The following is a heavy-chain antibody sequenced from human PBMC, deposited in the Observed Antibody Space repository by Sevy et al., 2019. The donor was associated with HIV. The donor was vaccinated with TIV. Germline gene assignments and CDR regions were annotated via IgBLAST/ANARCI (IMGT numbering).Heavy chain of an antibody. CDR2: VFSSGNT. D-gene: IGHD3-9*01. CDR3: AGSGALGFFDLGFDY. V-gene: IGHV4-59*11. CDR1: GGSISGHH. Sequence: SETLSLICSVSGGSISGHHWSWIRRPPGKGLQWVGCVFSSGNTKYNPSLKSRVTISADTSNSHFSLKLTSATTADTAVYFCAGSGALGFFDLGFDYWGQGTLVTVSS. J-gene: IGHJ4*02.